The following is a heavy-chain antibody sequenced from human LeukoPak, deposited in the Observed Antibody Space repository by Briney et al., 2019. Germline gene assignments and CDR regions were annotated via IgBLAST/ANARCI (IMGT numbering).Heavy chain of an antibody. CDR2: IKTKTDGGTT. J-gene: IGHJ4*02. CDR3: TTRYCSGGRCDY. V-gene: IGHV3-15*01. CDR1: GFTFSNAW. D-gene: IGHD2-15*01. Sequence: GGSLRLSCAASGFTFSNAWMSWVRQAPGKGLEWVGQIKTKTDGGTTESAATVKGRFTISRDDSKNTLYLQMNSLKTEDTAVYYCTTRYCSGGRCDYWGQGTLVTVSS.